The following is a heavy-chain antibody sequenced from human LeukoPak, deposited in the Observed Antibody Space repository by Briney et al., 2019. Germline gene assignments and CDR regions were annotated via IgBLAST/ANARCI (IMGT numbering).Heavy chain of an antibody. D-gene: IGHD2-15*01. J-gene: IGHJ4*02. CDR3: AKPVGYCSGGSCYSVDY. CDR2: ISGSGGST. Sequence: GGSLRLSCAASGFTFSSYAMSWVRQAPGKGLEWVSAISGSGGSTYYADSVKVRSTISRDNSKNTLYLQMNSLRAEDTAVYYCAKPVGYCSGGSCYSVDYWGQGTLVTVSS. CDR1: GFTFSSYA. V-gene: IGHV3-23*01.